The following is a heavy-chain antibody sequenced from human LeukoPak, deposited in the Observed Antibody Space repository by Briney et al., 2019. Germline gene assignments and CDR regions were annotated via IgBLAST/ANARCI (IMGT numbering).Heavy chain of an antibody. Sequence: SETLSLTCAVYGGSFSGYYWSWIRQPPGKGLEWIGEINHSGSTNYNPSLKSRVTISVDTSKNQFSLKLGSVTAADTAVYYCARGLGYDFWSGPYYYGMDVWGQGTTVTVSS. D-gene: IGHD3-3*01. J-gene: IGHJ6*02. CDR1: GGSFSGYY. CDR2: INHSGST. CDR3: ARGLGYDFWSGPYYYGMDV. V-gene: IGHV4-34*01.